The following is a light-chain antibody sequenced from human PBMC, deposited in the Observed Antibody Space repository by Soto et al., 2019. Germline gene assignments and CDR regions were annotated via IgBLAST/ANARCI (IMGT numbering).Light chain of an antibody. CDR2: EVT. J-gene: IGLJ1*01. CDR1: SGDIGSYNR. CDR3: TSYTILNTRACV. V-gene: IGLV2-14*01. Sequence: QSVLTQPASVSGSPGQSITISCTGTSGDIGSYNRVSWYQQHPGKAPKLIIYEVTDRPSGVSNRFSGSKSGNTASLTISGLQAEDEAEYYCTSYTILNTRACVFGNGTRSPS.